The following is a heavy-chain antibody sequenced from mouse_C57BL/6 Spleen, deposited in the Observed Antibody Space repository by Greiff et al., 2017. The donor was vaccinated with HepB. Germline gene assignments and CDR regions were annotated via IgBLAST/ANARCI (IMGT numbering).Heavy chain of an antibody. J-gene: IGHJ2*01. D-gene: IGHD4-1*01. CDR1: GYTFTEYT. V-gene: IGHV1-62-2*01. CDR2: FYPGSGSI. CDR3: ARHEDGLAYFDY. Sequence: VKLMESGAELVKPGASVKLSCKASGYTFTEYTIHWVKQRSGQGLEWIGWFYPGSGSIKDNEKFKDKATLTADKASSTVYMELSRLTSEDSAVYFCARHEDGLAYFDYWGQGTTLTVSS.